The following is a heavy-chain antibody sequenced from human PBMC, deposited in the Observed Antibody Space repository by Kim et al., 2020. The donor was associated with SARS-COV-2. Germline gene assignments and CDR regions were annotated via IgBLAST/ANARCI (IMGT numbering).Heavy chain of an antibody. Sequence: ASVKVSFKASGYTFTSYAFHWVRQAPGQRLEWMGWIDADNGNTKYSQKFQGRVTISRDTSASTSYMELNNLRSEDTAVYYCARNEDYWGQGTLVTVSS. CDR3: ARNEDY. J-gene: IGHJ4*02. CDR2: IDADNGNT. V-gene: IGHV1-3*01. CDR1: GYTFTSYA.